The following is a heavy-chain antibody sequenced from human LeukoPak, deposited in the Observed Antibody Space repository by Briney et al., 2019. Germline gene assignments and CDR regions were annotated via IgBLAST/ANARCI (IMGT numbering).Heavy chain of an antibody. D-gene: IGHD5-12*01. Sequence: ASVKVSCKASGYTFTSYGISWVRQPPGQGLEWMGWISAYNGNTNYAQKLQGRVTMTTDTSTSTAYMELRSLRSDDTAVYYCARGRSGYDNYYYYGMDVWGKGTTVTVSS. CDR2: ISAYNGNT. CDR3: ARGRSGYDNYYYYGMDV. V-gene: IGHV1-18*04. CDR1: GYTFTSYG. J-gene: IGHJ6*04.